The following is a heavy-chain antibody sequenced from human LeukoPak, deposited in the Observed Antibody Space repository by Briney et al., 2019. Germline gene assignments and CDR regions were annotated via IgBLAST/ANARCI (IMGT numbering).Heavy chain of an antibody. J-gene: IGHJ4*02. CDR3: TKGPRVEFGLDY. CDR1: GFTVSSNY. V-gene: IGHV3-53*05. D-gene: IGHD2-15*01. Sequence: PGGSLRLSCAASGFTVSSNYMSWVRQAPGKGLEWVSVIYSGGSTYYADSVKGRFTISRDNSKNTLYLQMNSLRAEDTAVYYCTKGPRVEFGLDYWGQGTLVTVSS. CDR2: IYSGGST.